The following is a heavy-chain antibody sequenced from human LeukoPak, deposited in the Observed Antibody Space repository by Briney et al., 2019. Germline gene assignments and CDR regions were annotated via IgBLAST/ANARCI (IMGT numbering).Heavy chain of an antibody. J-gene: IGHJ4*02. Sequence: GGSLRLSCAASGFTFTSHTMSWVRQAPGKGLEWVSSISGSGGSTYYADSVKGRFTISRDNAKNSLYLQMNSLRAEDTAVYYCARGAPTYDSSGYYGYWGQGTLVTVSS. D-gene: IGHD3-22*01. CDR2: ISGSGGST. CDR1: GFTFTSHT. V-gene: IGHV3-23*01. CDR3: ARGAPTYDSSGYYGY.